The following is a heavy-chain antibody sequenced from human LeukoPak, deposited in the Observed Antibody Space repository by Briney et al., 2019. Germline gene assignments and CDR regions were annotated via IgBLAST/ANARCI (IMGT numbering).Heavy chain of an antibody. Sequence: PGESLRLSCAASGLPFTNAWMSWVRQAPGKGLEWVGRIKGKVDGGTTDHAAPVKGRFTISRDDSNNTLYLQMNSLKTEDTAVYYCTTVGLYNILTGYYHDSFDMWGQGTMVTVSS. D-gene: IGHD3-9*01. CDR2: IKGKVDGGTT. J-gene: IGHJ3*02. CDR1: GLPFTNAW. CDR3: TTVGLYNILTGYYHDSFDM. V-gene: IGHV3-15*01.